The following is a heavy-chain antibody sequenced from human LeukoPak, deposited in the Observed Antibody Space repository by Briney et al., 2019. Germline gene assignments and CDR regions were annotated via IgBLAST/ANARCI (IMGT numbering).Heavy chain of an antibody. CDR1: GFTFSSYW. D-gene: IGHD6-13*01. J-gene: IGHJ4*02. Sequence: GGSLRLSCAASGFTFSSYWMHWVRQAPGKGLVWVSRINSDGSSTSYADSVKGRFTISRDNAKNTLYLQMNSLRGEDTAVHYCATYSSSWHAIDYWGQGTLVTVSS. V-gene: IGHV3-74*01. CDR2: INSDGSST. CDR3: ATYSSSWHAIDY.